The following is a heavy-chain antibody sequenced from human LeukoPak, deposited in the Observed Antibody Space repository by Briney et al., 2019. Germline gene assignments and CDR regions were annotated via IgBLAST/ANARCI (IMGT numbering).Heavy chain of an antibody. Sequence: GGSLRLSCAASGFTFSSYSMNWVRQAPGKGLEWVSSISSSSSYIYYADSVKGRFTISRDNAKNSLYLQMNSLRAEDTAVYYCARDRSMADAFDIWGQGTMLTVSS. CDR1: GFTFSSYS. V-gene: IGHV3-21*01. J-gene: IGHJ3*02. D-gene: IGHD5-24*01. CDR2: ISSSSSYI. CDR3: ARDRSMADAFDI.